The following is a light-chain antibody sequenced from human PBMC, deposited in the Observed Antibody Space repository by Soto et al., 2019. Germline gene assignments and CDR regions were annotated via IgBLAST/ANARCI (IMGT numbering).Light chain of an antibody. CDR2: KAS. J-gene: IGKJ1*01. CDR1: QSISNW. V-gene: IGKV1-5*03. CDR3: QHYISYLWT. Sequence: DIPMTQSPSTLSASVGDRVTITCRASQSISNWLAWYQQKPGKTPKLLIYKASNLQSGVPSRFSGSGSGTEFTLTIISLQPDDFATYYCQHYISYLWTFGQGTKVEIK.